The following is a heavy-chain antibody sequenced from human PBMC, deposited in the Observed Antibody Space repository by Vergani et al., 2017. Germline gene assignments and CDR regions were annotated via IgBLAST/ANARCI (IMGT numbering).Heavy chain of an antibody. CDR2: IWYDGSNK. D-gene: IGHD2-2*01. J-gene: IGHJ5*02. Sequence: QVQLVESGGGVVQPERSLRLSCAASGFTFSSYGMHWVRQAPGKGLEWVAVIWYDGSNKYYADSVKGRFTISRDNSKNTLYLQMNSLRAEDTAVYYCARVGLRYCSSTSCYWGWFDPWGQGTLVTVSS. V-gene: IGHV3-33*01. CDR1: GFTFSSYG. CDR3: ARVGLRYCSSTSCYWGWFDP.